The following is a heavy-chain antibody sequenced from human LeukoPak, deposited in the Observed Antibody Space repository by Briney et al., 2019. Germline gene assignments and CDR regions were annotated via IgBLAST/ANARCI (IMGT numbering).Heavy chain of an antibody. CDR2: ISGSGDST. CDR3: ATGSCSGSTCYRRY. Sequence: GGSLRLSCAASGLTFSIYTMNWVRQAPGKGLEWVTEISGSGDSTYYADSVKGRLTISRDNSKNTLYRQRNSLRAEYTAVFYCATGSCSGSTCYRRYWGQGALVTVSS. D-gene: IGHD2-2*02. J-gene: IGHJ4*02. CDR1: GLTFSIYT. V-gene: IGHV3-23*01.